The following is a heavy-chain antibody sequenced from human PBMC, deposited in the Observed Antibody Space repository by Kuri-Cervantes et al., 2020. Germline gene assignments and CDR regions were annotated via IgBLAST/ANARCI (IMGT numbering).Heavy chain of an antibody. CDR1: GFPFSSYW. V-gene: IGHV3-7*01. J-gene: IGHJ4*02. D-gene: IGHD3-10*01. Sequence: GESLKISCAASGFPFSSYWMSWVRQAPGKGLEWVANMKQDGSEKYYVDSVKGRFTISRDNAKNSLYLQMNSLRAEDTAVYYCARTYYYGYHSDFWGQGTLVTVSS. CDR3: ARTYYYGYHSDF. CDR2: MKQDGSEK.